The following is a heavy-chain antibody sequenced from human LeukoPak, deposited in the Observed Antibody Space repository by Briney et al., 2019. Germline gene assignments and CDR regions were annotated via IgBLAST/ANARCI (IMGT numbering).Heavy chain of an antibody. J-gene: IGHJ6*02. V-gene: IGHV3-7*01. CDR2: IKQDGSEK. CDR1: GFTFSSYW. Sequence: SGGSLRLSCAASGFTFSSYWMSWVRQAPGKGLEWVANIKQDGSEKDYVDSVKGRFTISRDNPKNSLYLQMNNLRAEDTAVYYCARYCGGDCYGMDVWGQGTTVTVSS. CDR3: ARYCGGDCYGMDV. D-gene: IGHD2-21*01.